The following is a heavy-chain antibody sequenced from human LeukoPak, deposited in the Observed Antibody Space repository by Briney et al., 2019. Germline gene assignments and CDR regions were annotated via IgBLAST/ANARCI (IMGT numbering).Heavy chain of an antibody. J-gene: IGHJ5*02. CDR2: MNPNSGNT. V-gene: IGHV1-8*01. CDR1: GYTFTSYD. Sequence: ASVKVSCKASGYTFTSYDINWVRQATGQGLEWMGWMNPNSGNTGYAQKVQGRVTMTRNTSISTAYMELSSLRSEDTAVYYCAKGIAVDWFDPWGQGTLVTVSS. D-gene: IGHD6-19*01. CDR3: AKGIAVDWFDP.